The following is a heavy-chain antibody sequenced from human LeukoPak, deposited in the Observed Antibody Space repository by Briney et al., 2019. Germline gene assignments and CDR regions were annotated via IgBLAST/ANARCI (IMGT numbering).Heavy chain of an antibody. CDR2: IYHSGST. CDR1: GYSISSGYY. Sequence: SETLSLTCAVSGYSISSGYYWGWIRQPPGKGLEWIGSIYHSGSTYYNPSPKSRVTISVDTSKNQFSLKLSSVTAADTAVYYCARLYGDYVEDVSEFHWGQGTLVTVSS. V-gene: IGHV4-38-2*01. D-gene: IGHD4-17*01. CDR3: ARLYGDYVEDVSEFH. J-gene: IGHJ4*02.